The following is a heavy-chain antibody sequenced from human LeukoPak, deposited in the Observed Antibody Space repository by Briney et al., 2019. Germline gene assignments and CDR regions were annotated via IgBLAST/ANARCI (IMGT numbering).Heavy chain of an antibody. V-gene: IGHV4-61*02. CDR1: GGSISSSSYY. Sequence: PSETLSLTCTVSGGSISSSSYYWSWIRQPAGKGLEWIGRIYTRGSTNYNPSLKSRVTVSVDTSRNQFSLKLTSVTAADTAVYYCAGEGHYYDSTGYYYGGEDYWGQGTLVTVSS. J-gene: IGHJ4*02. CDR2: IYTRGST. D-gene: IGHD3-22*01. CDR3: AGEGHYYDSTGYYYGGEDY.